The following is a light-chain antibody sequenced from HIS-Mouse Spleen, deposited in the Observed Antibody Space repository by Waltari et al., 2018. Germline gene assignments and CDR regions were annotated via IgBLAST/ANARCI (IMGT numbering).Light chain of an antibody. V-gene: IGKV1-13*02. CDR3: QQFNSYPYST. J-gene: IGKJ4*01. CDR2: DAS. CDR1: PGISSA. Sequence: AIQLTQSPPSLSASVGDRVTITCRASPGISSALAWYQQKPGKAPKLLIYDASSLESGVPSRFSGSGSGTDFTLTISSLQPEDFATYYCQQFNSYPYSTFGGGTKVEIK.